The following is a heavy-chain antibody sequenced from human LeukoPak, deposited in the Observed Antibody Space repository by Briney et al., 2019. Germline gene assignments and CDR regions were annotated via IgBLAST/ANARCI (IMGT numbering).Heavy chain of an antibody. CDR1: GFTFSSYA. D-gene: IGHD5-12*01. Sequence: GRSLRLSCAASGFTFSSYAMHWVRQAPGKGLEWVAVISYDGSNKYYADSVKGRFTISRDNSKNTLYLQMNSLRAEDTAVYYCAGDRGDIEQYYYGMDVGGQGPTVTVSS. CDR3: AGDRGDIEQYYYGMDV. CDR2: ISYDGSNK. V-gene: IGHV3-30*04. J-gene: IGHJ6*02.